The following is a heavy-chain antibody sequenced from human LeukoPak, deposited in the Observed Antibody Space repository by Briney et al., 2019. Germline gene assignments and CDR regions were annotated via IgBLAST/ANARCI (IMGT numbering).Heavy chain of an antibody. D-gene: IGHD3-9*01. V-gene: IGHV3-11*01. CDR1: GFTFSDYY. Sequence: GGSLRLSCAASGFTFSDYYMSWIRQAPGKGLEWVSYISSSGSTIYYADSVKGRFTISRDNAKNSLYLQMNSLRAEDTAVYYCASTGTLRYFDWLLNPFDYWGQGTLVTVSS. J-gene: IGHJ4*02. CDR2: ISSSGSTI. CDR3: ASTGTLRYFDWLLNPFDY.